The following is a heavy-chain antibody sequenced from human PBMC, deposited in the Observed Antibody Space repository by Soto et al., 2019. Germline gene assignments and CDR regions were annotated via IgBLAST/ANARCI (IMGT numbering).Heavy chain of an antibody. CDR2: IYYSGST. CDR1: GGSCSGYD. V-gene: IGHV4-34*01. J-gene: IGHJ2*01. CDR3: SIECYSVDRHPHAFCAPGSPDL. Sequence: SGTPALTSAVYGGSCSGYDWSWVRQPPEKRLEWIGDIYYSGSTNYNPSLKSRLTISVDTSQKQVSLKMTSVTAADTAVYYCSIECYSVDRHPHAFCAPGSPDL. D-gene: IGHD2-21*01.